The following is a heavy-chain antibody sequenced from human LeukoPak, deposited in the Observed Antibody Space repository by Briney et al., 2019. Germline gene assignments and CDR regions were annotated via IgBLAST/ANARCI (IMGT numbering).Heavy chain of an antibody. CDR1: GYIFTGYY. CDR2: INPNSGGT. J-gene: IGHJ6*02. Sequence: ASVKVSCKASGYIFTGYYMHWVRQAPGQGLEWMGWINPNSGGTNSAQKFQGRVTMTRDTSISTAYMELSRLRSDDTAVYYCATGEATPSNYYYYGMDVWGQGTTVTVSS. D-gene: IGHD3-10*01. CDR3: ATGEATPSNYYYYGMDV. V-gene: IGHV1-2*02.